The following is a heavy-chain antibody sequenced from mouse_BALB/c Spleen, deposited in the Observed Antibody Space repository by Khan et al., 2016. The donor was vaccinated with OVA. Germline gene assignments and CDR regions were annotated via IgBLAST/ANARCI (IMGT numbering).Heavy chain of an antibody. D-gene: IGHD1-2*01. V-gene: IGHV3-2*02. Sequence: VQLKESGPGLVKPSQSLSLTCTVTGYSITSDYAWNWIRQFPGNKLEWMGYISYSGSTCYNPSLKSRISITRDTSKNQFFLQLNSVTTEDTATYYCAVIHYYGYPYAMDYWGQGTSVTVSS. J-gene: IGHJ4*01. CDR2: ISYSGST. CDR3: AVIHYYGYPYAMDY. CDR1: GYSITSDYA.